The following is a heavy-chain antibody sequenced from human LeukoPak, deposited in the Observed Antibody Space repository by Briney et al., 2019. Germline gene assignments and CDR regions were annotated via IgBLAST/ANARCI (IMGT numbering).Heavy chain of an antibody. CDR3: ARGRGSYSPYYFDY. Sequence: GGSLRLSCAASGFSFDDYGMSWVRQPPGKGLECVSGINWNGGSTGYADSVKGRFTISRDNAKNSLYLQMNSLRAEDTALYYCARGRGSYSPYYFDYWGQGILVTVSS. CDR2: INWNGGST. V-gene: IGHV3-20*04. J-gene: IGHJ4*02. CDR1: GFSFDDYG. D-gene: IGHD1-26*01.